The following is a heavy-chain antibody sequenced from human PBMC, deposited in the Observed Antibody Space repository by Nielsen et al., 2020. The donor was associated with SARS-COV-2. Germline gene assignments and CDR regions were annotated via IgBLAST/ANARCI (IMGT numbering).Heavy chain of an antibody. Sequence: ASVKVSCKASGYSFSRYPMNWVRQAPGQGPEWMGWIDTNIGKPTPAQGFTGRFVFSSDTSVSTASLQISTLRAEDTAVYYCARENSGPGGTASYGMDLWGQGTTVTVSS. CDR1: GYSFSRYP. D-gene: IGHD3-10*01. V-gene: IGHV7-4-1*02. J-gene: IGHJ6*02. CDR3: ARENSGPGGTASYGMDL. CDR2: IDTNIGKP.